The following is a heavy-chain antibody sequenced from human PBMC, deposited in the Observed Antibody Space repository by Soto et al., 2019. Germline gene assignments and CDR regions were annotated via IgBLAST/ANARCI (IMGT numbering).Heavy chain of an antibody. CDR3: ARVGGINWFDP. Sequence: QVQLQESGPGLVKPSQTLSLTCTVSGGSISSGGYYWSWIRQHPGKGLEWIGYIYYSGSTYYNPSLKXRLTLSXXTSKNQFSLKLSSVTAADTAVYYCARVGGINWFDPWGQGTLVTVSS. V-gene: IGHV4-31*03. CDR1: GGSISSGGYY. D-gene: IGHD1-20*01. J-gene: IGHJ5*02. CDR2: IYYSGST.